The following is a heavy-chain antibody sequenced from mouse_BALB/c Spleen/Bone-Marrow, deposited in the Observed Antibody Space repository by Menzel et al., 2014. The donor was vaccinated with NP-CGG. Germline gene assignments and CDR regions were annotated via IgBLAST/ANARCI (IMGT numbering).Heavy chain of an antibody. CDR1: GFTLSSYA. Sequence: EVQGVESGGGLVKPGGSLKLSCAASGFTLSSYAMSWVRQTPEKRLEWVASISSGGNTYYPDSMKGRFTISRDNARNILYLQMSSLRSEDTAMYYCARGGELRPWFAYWGQGTLVTVSA. CDR3: ARGGELRPWFAY. D-gene: IGHD2-4*01. J-gene: IGHJ3*01. V-gene: IGHV5-6-5*01. CDR2: ISSGGNT.